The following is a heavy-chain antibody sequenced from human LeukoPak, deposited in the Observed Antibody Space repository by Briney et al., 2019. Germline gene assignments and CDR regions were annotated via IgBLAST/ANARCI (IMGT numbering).Heavy chain of an antibody. V-gene: IGHV5-51*01. CDR1: GYSFTSYW. CDR3: ARHGVQNYGDYYYYYMDV. D-gene: IGHD4-17*01. CDR2: IYPGDSDT. J-gene: IGHJ6*03. Sequence: GESLKISCKGSGYSFTSYWIGWVRQMPGKGLEWMGIIYPGDSDTRYSPSFQGQVTISADKSISTAYLQWSSLKASDTAMYYCARHGVQNYGDYYYYYMDVWGKGTTVTVSS.